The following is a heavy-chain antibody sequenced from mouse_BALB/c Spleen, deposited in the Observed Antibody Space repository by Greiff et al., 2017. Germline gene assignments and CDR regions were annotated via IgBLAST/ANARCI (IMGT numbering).Heavy chain of an antibody. Sequence: VQLQQSGAELVKPGASVKLSCTASGFNIKDTYMHWVKQRPEQGLEWIGRIDPANGNTKYDPKFQGKATITADTSSNTAYLQLSSLTSEDTAVYYCARSEIYYGSRGNYFDYWGQGTTLTVSS. CDR3: ARSEIYYGSRGNYFDY. J-gene: IGHJ2*01. CDR2: IDPANGNT. V-gene: IGHV14-3*02. D-gene: IGHD1-1*01. CDR1: GFNIKDTY.